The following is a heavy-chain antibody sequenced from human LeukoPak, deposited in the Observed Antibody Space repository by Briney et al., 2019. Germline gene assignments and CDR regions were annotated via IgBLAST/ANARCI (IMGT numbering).Heavy chain of an antibody. CDR1: GYVFIRHW. CDR3: ARQNHYYYYMDV. J-gene: IGHJ6*03. V-gene: IGHV5-51*01. CDR2: IHPEDSYS. Sequence: GESLKISCKASGYVFIRHWIGWVRQVPGKGLEWMGVIHPEDSYSRYNAAFQGQATLSVDESTSTAYLQLSSLKASGTAIYYCARQNHYYYYMDVWGRGTTVTVSS.